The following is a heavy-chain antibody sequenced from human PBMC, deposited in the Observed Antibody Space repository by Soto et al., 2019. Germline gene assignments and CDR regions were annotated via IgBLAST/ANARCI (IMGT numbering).Heavy chain of an antibody. V-gene: IGHV1-69*13. Sequence: SVEVSCKASGGTFSSYAISWVRQAPGQGLEWMGGIIPIFGTANYAQKFQGRVTITADESTSTAYMELSSLRSEDTAVYYCARGEVEMATIDAFDIWGQGTMVTVSS. CDR3: ARGEVEMATIDAFDI. CDR1: GGTFSSYA. D-gene: IGHD5-12*01. CDR2: IIPIFGTA. J-gene: IGHJ3*02.